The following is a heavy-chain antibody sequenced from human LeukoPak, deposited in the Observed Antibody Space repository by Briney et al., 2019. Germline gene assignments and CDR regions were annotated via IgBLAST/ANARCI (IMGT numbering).Heavy chain of an antibody. Sequence: SETLSLTCTVSGGSISSSSYYWGWIRQPPGKGLEWIGSIYYSGSTYYNPSLKSRVTISVDKSKNPFSLKLSSVTAADTAVYYCARHSDYYDSSGRIDYWGQGTLVTVSS. D-gene: IGHD3-22*01. CDR3: ARHSDYYDSSGRIDY. CDR2: IYYSGST. J-gene: IGHJ4*02. V-gene: IGHV4-39*01. CDR1: GGSISSSSYY.